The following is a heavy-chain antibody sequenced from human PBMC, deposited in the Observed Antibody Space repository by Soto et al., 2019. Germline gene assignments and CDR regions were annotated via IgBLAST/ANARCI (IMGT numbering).Heavy chain of an antibody. CDR3: ARGGAYGYYRTSPSYYYYGMDV. J-gene: IGHJ6*02. D-gene: IGHD4-17*01. V-gene: IGHV4-59*01. CDR1: GGSISSYY. Sequence: SETLSLTCTVSGGSISSYYWSWIRQPPGKGLEWIGDIYYSGSTNYNPSLESRVTISVDASKNQFSLKLSSVTAADTAVYYCARGGAYGYYRTSPSYYYYGMDVWGQGTTVTVSS. CDR2: IYYSGST.